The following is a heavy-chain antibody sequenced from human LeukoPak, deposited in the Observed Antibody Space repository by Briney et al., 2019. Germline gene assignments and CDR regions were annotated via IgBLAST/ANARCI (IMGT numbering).Heavy chain of an antibody. V-gene: IGHV1-2*02. J-gene: IGHJ3*02. CDR2: TNPNSGGT. Sequence: ASVKVSCKASGYTFTDYYVNWVRQAPGQGLEWMGWTNPNSGGTDHAQKFQGRVTMTRDTSIGTAYMELSRLRSDDTAVYYCARVYTVTKTFDAFDIWGQGTIVTVSS. CDR1: GYTFTDYY. D-gene: IGHD4-17*01. CDR3: ARVYTVTKTFDAFDI.